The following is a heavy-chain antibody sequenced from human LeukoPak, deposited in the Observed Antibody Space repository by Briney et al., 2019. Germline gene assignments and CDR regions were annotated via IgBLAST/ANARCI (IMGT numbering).Heavy chain of an antibody. CDR2: IRYDGGNK. Sequence: GGSLRLSCAASGFTFSTYWMSWVRQAPGKGLEWVAFIRYDGGNKYYADSVKGRFTISRDNSKDTLFLQMNSLRPEDTAVYYCAKDQQRFLEWSPSDYWGQGTLVTVSS. CDR1: GFTFSTYW. CDR3: AKDQQRFLEWSPSDY. J-gene: IGHJ4*02. D-gene: IGHD3-3*01. V-gene: IGHV3-30*02.